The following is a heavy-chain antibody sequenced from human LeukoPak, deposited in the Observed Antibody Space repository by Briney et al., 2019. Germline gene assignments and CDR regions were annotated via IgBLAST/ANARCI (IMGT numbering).Heavy chain of an antibody. CDR3: ARPYYYDSAGYYYYGMDV. CDR1: GGSFSGYY. J-gene: IGHJ6*02. D-gene: IGHD3-22*01. V-gene: IGHV4-34*01. Sequence: PSETLSLTCAVYGGSFSGYYWSWIRQPPGKGLEWIGSIYYSGSTYYNPSLKSRGTISVDTSKNQFSLKLSSVTAADTAVYYCARPYYYDSAGYYYYGMDVWGQGTTVTVSS. CDR2: IYYSGST.